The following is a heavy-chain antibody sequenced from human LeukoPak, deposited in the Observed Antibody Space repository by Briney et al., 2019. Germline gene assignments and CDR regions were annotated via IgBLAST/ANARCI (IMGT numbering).Heavy chain of an antibody. CDR2: IYYSGST. CDR1: GSSISSCGYY. CDR3: AGSSGPPFDY. Sequence: SQTLSLTCTVSGSSISSCGYYWSWIRQHPGKGLEWIGYIYYSGSTYYNPSLKSRVTISVDTSKNQFSLKLSSVTAADTAVYYCAGSSGPPFDYWGQGTLVTVSS. J-gene: IGHJ4*02. V-gene: IGHV4-31*03. D-gene: IGHD3-22*01.